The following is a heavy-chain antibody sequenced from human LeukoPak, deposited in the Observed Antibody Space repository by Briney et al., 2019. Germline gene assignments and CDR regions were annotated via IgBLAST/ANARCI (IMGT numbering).Heavy chain of an antibody. CDR1: GGSISSYS. CDR2: IFSSGNN. V-gene: IGHV4-4*07. Sequence: SETLSLTCSVSGGSISSYSWSWIRQPAGKGLDWIGRIFSSGNNKYNPSLKSRVTISVDTSKNQFSLKLSSVTAADTAVYYCARAGGIAAAGIYYYYYMDVWGKGTTVTVSS. CDR3: ARAGGIAAAGIYYYYYMDV. D-gene: IGHD6-13*01. J-gene: IGHJ6*03.